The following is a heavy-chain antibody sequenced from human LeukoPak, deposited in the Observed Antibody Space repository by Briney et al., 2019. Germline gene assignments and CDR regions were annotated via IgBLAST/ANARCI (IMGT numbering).Heavy chain of an antibody. CDR1: GGSVSSGDYY. Sequence: PSQTLSLTCTVSGGSVSSGDYYWSWIRQPPGKGLEWIGSIYYSGSTYYNPSLKSRVTISVDTSKNQFSLNLRFVTAADTAVYYCARDRYKNYYGMDVWGKGTTVTVSS. D-gene: IGHD1-1*01. J-gene: IGHJ6*04. CDR3: ARDRYKNYYGMDV. CDR2: IYYSGST. V-gene: IGHV4-30-4*01.